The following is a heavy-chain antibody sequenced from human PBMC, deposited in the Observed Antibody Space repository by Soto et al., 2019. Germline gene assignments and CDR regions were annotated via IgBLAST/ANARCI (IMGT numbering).Heavy chain of an antibody. D-gene: IGHD2-15*01. CDR1: GYKFTTYF. J-gene: IGHJ1*01. V-gene: IGHV1-46*01. CDR3: VRGYCTTSPCSGDFQF. Sequence: ASVKVSCKASGYKFTTYFIHWVRQAPGQGLEWMGMIHPSGDTGYAQKFRGGVTMTIDTSTTTAYMELRNLTSEDTAVYFSVRGYCTTSPCSGDFQFWGQDTLVTVSS. CDR2: IHPSGDT.